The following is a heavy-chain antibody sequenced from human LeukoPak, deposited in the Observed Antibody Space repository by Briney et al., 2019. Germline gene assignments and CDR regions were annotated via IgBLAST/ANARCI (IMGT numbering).Heavy chain of an antibody. Sequence: GGSLRLSCAASGFTFSSYAMSWVRQAPGKGLEWVSAISGSGGSAYYADSVKGRFTISRDNSKNTLYLQMNSLRAEDTAVYYCAKDGGGYSGSYFDPKRFYYFDYWGQGTLVTVSS. D-gene: IGHD1-26*01. CDR3: AKDGGGYSGSYFDPKRFYYFDY. CDR2: ISGSGGSA. V-gene: IGHV3-23*01. CDR1: GFTFSSYA. J-gene: IGHJ4*02.